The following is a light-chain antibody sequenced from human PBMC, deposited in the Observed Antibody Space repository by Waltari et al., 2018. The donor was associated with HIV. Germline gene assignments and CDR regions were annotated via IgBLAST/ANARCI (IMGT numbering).Light chain of an antibody. CDR1: SSNIGAGSD. V-gene: IGLV1-40*01. Sequence: QSVLTQPPSVSGAPGQRVTISCTGSSSNIGAGSDVHWYQQLPGTAPKLLISGNSNRPAGVPDRFTGSKAGTSAALAITGLQAEDEADYYCQSYDSSLSGSWVFGGGTKLTVL. CDR2: GNS. J-gene: IGLJ3*02. CDR3: QSYDSSLSGSWV.